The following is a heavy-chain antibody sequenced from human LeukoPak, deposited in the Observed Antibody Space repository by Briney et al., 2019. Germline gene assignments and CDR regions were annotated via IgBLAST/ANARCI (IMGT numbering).Heavy chain of an antibody. CDR3: ARNENSGWGYFDY. CDR1: GFTFSSYA. Sequence: GGSLRLSCAASGFTFSSYAMSWVRQAPGKGLEWVSAISGSGGSTYYADSAKGRFTISRDNSKNTLYLQMNSLRAEDTAVYYCARNENSGWGYFDYWGQGTLVTVSS. CDR2: ISGSGGST. J-gene: IGHJ4*02. V-gene: IGHV3-23*01. D-gene: IGHD5-12*01.